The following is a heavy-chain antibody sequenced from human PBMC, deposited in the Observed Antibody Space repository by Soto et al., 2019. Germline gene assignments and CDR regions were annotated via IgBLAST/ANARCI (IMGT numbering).Heavy chain of an antibody. Sequence: SETLSLTCTVSGGSISSGGYYWSWIRQHPGKGLEWIGYIYYSGSTYYNPSLKSRVTISVDMSKNQFSLKLSSVTAADTAVYYCARAAYCGGDCYSGFSSWGQGTLVTVSS. J-gene: IGHJ5*02. D-gene: IGHD2-21*02. CDR2: IYYSGST. CDR1: GGSISSGGYY. V-gene: IGHV4-31*03. CDR3: ARAAYCGGDCYSGFSS.